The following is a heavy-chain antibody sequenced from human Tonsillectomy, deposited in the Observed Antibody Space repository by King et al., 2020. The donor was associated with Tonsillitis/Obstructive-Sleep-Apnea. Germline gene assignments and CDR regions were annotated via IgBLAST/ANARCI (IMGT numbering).Heavy chain of an antibody. D-gene: IGHD3-22*01. Sequence: QLVQSGAEVKKPGASVKVSCKASGYTFTNYGISWVRQAPGQGLEWMAWISAHNGHTNYAQKLQGRVTMTTDTSTSTAYMELRSLRSDDTAVYYCARDSMSHYYDSSGYYTFTYWGQGTLVTVSA. CDR2: ISAHNGHT. J-gene: IGHJ4*02. CDR1: GYTFTNYG. CDR3: ARDSMSHYYDSSGYYTFTY. V-gene: IGHV1-18*01.